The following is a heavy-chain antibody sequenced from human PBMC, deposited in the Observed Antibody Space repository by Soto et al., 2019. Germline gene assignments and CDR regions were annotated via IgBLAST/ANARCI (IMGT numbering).Heavy chain of an antibody. D-gene: IGHD1-26*01. Sequence: PGGSLRLSCVASGFIFGDYYMNWIRQSPGKGLEWISSISGSGFKKYYADSVKGRFTISRDNSKSTVYLELNNLSAEDTAVYHCAKNQGVELVPLATVDWFDPWGQGSVVTVSS. J-gene: IGHJ5*02. V-gene: IGHV3-23*01. CDR3: AKNQGVELVPLATVDWFDP. CDR1: GFIFGDYY. CDR2: ISGSGFKK.